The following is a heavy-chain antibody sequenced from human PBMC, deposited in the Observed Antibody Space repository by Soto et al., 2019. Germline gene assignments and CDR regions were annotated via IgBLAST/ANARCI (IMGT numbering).Heavy chain of an antibody. CDR2: INHSGST. V-gene: IGHV4-34*01. Sequence: KPSETLSLTCAVYGGSFSGYYWSWIRQPPGKGLEWIGEINHSGSTNYNPSLKSRVTISVDTSKNQFSLKLSSVTAADTAVYYCASTAAVYADYYGMDVWGQGTTVTVSS. CDR3: ASTAAVYADYYGMDV. D-gene: IGHD2-2*01. J-gene: IGHJ6*02. CDR1: GGSFSGYY.